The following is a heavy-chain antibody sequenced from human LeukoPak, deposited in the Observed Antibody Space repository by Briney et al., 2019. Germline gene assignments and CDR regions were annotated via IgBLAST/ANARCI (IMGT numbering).Heavy chain of an antibody. V-gene: IGHV3-23*01. D-gene: IGHD5-12*01. J-gene: IGHJ4*02. CDR1: GFTFSSYA. Sequence: VGSLRLSCAASGFTFSSYAMSWVRQAPGKGLEWVSAISGSGGSTYYADSVKGRFTISRDNSKNTLYLQMNSLRAEDTTVYYCAKDVLVRGYSGYDWDYWGQGTLVTVSS. CDR3: AKDVLVRGYSGYDWDY. CDR2: ISGSGGST.